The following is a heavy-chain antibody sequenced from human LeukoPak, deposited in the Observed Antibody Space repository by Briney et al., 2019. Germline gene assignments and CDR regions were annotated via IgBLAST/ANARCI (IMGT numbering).Heavy chain of an antibody. D-gene: IGHD6-19*01. CDR2: INGDSGNT. J-gene: IGHJ4*02. Sequence: ASVKVSCKASGYTFTSRGISWVRQAPGQGLEWMGWINGDSGNTNYAQKFQGRVTMTRDTSTNTAYMELRRLRSDDTAVYYCGRDEVSGGWYNHWGQGTLVTVSS. CDR3: GRDEVSGGWYNH. CDR1: GYTFTSRG. V-gene: IGHV1-18*01.